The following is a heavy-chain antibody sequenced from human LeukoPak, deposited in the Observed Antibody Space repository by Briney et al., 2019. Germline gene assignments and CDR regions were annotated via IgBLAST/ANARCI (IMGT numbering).Heavy chain of an antibody. V-gene: IGHV3-23*01. J-gene: IGHJ5*02. Sequence: GGSLRLSCAASGFTFSSHGINWVRQAPGKGLEWVSGISPSGSISYYADSVKGRFTISRDNSKNTVSLQMNSLRAEDTALYYCARDLDWGAFDAWGQGTLVTVSS. CDR2: ISPSGSIS. D-gene: IGHD3-9*01. CDR1: GFTFSSHG. CDR3: ARDLDWGAFDA.